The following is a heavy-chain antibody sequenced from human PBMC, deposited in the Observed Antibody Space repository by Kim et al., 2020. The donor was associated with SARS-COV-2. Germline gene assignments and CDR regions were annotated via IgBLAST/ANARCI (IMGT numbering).Heavy chain of an antibody. CDR2: ICYSGYT. J-gene: IGHJ4*02. CDR1: GGSISRGGYY. D-gene: IGHD3-10*01. V-gene: IGHV4-31*03. Sequence: SETLSLTCTLSGGSISRGGYYWSWIRQHPGKGLEWMGYICYSGYTYYNPSLKSRVTLSVDTSKNQFSLELSSVTAADTAVYYCARDSFITMVRGVMRGFDYWGQGTLVTVSS. CDR3: ARDSFITMVRGVMRGFDY.